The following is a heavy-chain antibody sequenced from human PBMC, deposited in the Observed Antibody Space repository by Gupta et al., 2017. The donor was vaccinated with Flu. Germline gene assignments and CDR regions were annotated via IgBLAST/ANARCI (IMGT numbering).Heavy chain of an antibody. CDR1: GGSISSGGYY. Sequence: HVQLQESGPGLVKPSQTLSLTSPVSGGSISSGGYYWSWIRQHPGKGLEWIGYIYYSGSTDDNPTLKSRVTIAVDTSKNQLSLKLSYVTAAETAVYYGARGGTNDPGVDGGQGTLVTVSS. D-gene: IGHD5/OR15-5a*01. J-gene: IGHJ4*02. CDR3: ARGGTNDPGVD. V-gene: IGHV4-31*03. CDR2: IYYSGST.